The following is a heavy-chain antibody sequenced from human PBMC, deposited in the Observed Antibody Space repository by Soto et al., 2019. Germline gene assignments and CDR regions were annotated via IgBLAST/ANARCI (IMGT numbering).Heavy chain of an antibody. Sequence: QVQLVQSGAEVKKPGASVKVSCKASGYTFTSYGISWVRQAPGQGLEWMGWISAYNGNTNYAQKLQGRVTMTTDTSTSTADMELRSLRSDDTAVYYCARDMRDIVVVPAAMPGYYYYGMDVWGQGTTVTVSS. J-gene: IGHJ6*02. CDR2: ISAYNGNT. V-gene: IGHV1-18*01. CDR3: ARDMRDIVVVPAAMPGYYYYGMDV. CDR1: GYTFTSYG. D-gene: IGHD2-2*01.